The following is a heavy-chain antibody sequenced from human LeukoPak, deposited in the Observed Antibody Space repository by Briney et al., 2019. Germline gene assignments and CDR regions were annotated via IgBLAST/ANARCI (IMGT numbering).Heavy chain of an antibody. CDR3: AKAQKGENYGDFYPLFDY. Sequence: GGSLRLSCAASGFTSSSYSMNWVRQAPGKGLEWVSSISSSSSYIYYADSVKGRFTISRDNSKNTLYLQMNSLRAEDTAVYYCAKAQKGENYGDFYPLFDYWGQGTLVTVSS. CDR1: GFTSSSYS. J-gene: IGHJ4*02. CDR2: ISSSSSYI. D-gene: IGHD4-17*01. V-gene: IGHV3-21*04.